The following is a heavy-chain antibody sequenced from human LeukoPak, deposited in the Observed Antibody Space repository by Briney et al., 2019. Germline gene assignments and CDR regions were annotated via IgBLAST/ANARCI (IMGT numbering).Heavy chain of an antibody. D-gene: IGHD3-10*01. V-gene: IGHV3-53*01. CDR2: ISIGGRK. J-gene: IGHJ3*02. Sequence: PGGSLLLSCAGSGRCLSAGYGVWVRQAPVKGLESLAVISIGGRKYYGAAVMGRFAMSRDNHHNTQDLQVNSLRAEDTAVHPCPRAITLYYYGGFDIWGQGTMVTVSS. CDR3: PRAITLYYYGGFDI. CDR1: GRCLSAGY.